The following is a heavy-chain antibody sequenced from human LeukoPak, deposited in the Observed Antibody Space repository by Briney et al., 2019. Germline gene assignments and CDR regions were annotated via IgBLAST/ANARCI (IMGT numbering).Heavy chain of an antibody. CDR2: INPNSGRT. V-gene: IGHV1-2*02. CDR1: GYTFTGYY. Sequence: ASVKVSCKASGYTFTGYYMNWVRQAPGQGLEWMGWINPNSGRTNYAQNFQGRVTMTRDPSISTAYMELNSLTSNDTAVYYCARTREYSSSWYFPPFDPWGQGTLVTVSS. J-gene: IGHJ5*02. CDR3: ARTREYSSSWYFPPFDP. D-gene: IGHD6-13*01.